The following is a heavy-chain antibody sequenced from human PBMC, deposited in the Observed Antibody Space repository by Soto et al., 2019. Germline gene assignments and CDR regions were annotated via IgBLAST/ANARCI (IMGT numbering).Heavy chain of an antibody. Sequence: QVQLVQSGAEVKKPGASVKVSCKASGYTFTSYGISWVRQAPGQGLEWMGWISAYNGNTNYAQKLQGRVTMTTDTPTSTAYMELRSLRSDDPAVYYCARGGGYYENFDSVVGWFDPWGQGTLVTVSS. J-gene: IGHJ5*02. D-gene: IGHD3-3*01. V-gene: IGHV1-18*01. CDR1: GYTFTSYG. CDR2: ISAYNGNT. CDR3: ARGGGYYENFDSVVGWFDP.